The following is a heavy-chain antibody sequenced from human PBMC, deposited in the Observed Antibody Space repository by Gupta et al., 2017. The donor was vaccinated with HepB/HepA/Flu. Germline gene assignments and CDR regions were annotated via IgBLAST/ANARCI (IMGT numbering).Heavy chain of an antibody. CDR1: GGSFSGYY. CDR2: INHSGST. CDR3: ARGPTYYYDSSGYLRY. D-gene: IGHD3-22*01. V-gene: IGHV4-34*01. J-gene: IGHJ4*02. Sequence: QVQLQQWGAGLLKPSETLSLTCAVYGGSFSGYYWSWIRQPPGKGLEWIGEINHSGSTNYNPSLKSRVTISVDTSKNQFSLKLSSVTAADTAVYYCARGPTYYYDSSGYLRYWGQGTLVTVSS.